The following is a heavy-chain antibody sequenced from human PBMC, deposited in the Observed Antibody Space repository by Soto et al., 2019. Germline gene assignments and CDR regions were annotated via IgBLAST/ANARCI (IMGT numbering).Heavy chain of an antibody. CDR1: GGTFSTFG. D-gene: IGHD3-16*01. J-gene: IGHJ4*02. Sequence: SVKVSCKTSGGTFSTFGISWVRQAPGQGLEWMGGIIPFFGTAEYSQKFEDRITITADESTNTVYMDLRSLTSEDTAIYYCARTAPMDAGDKYYYDFWGQGALVTSPQ. CDR3: ARTAPMDAGDKYYYDF. V-gene: IGHV1-69*13. CDR2: IIPFFGTA.